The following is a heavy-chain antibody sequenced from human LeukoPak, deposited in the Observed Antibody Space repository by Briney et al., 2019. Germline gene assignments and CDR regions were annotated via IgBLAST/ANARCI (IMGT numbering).Heavy chain of an antibody. Sequence: ASVPVSYMDSRYTLTNYGNSWVRQAPGHGLEWMGWISPYNVYTNYLQNLHGRISITTDTSTSTAYMELRGLRSDDTDVYYCLTGYSSPLGAFDICDQGTIVPVTS. V-gene: IGHV1-18*01. CDR2: ISPYNVYT. CDR1: RYTLTNYG. D-gene: IGHD5-12*01. J-gene: IGHJ3*02. CDR3: LTGYSSPLGAFDI.